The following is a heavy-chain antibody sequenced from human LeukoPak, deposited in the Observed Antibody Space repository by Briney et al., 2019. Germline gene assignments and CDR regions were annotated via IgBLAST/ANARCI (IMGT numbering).Heavy chain of an antibody. J-gene: IGHJ4*02. CDR3: ASLSRVAGTFSEFLF. CDR2: VSYSGST. V-gene: IGHV4-59*01. CDR1: GGSMSFYY. Sequence: NSSETLSLTCSVAGGSMSFYYWGWIRQPPGKGLEWIGYVSYSGSTNYSPSLKSRVTISVDTSKNQFSLKLSSVTAADTAVYYCASLSRVAGTFSEFLFWGQGTLVTVSS. D-gene: IGHD2-15*01.